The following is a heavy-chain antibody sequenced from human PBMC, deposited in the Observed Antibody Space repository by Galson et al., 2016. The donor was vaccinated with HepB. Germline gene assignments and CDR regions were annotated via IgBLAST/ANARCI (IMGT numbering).Heavy chain of an antibody. CDR2: ISAHNGNT. Sequence: SVKVSCKASGYSFLSHGISWVRQAPGQGLEWMGWISAHNGNTNYPQKLQGRVIMTTDTSTSTAYMELRSLGSDDTAVYYCARDDVWPNYYYYGMDVWGQGTTVTVSS. CDR3: ARDDVWPNYYYYGMDV. CDR1: GYSFLSHG. V-gene: IGHV1-18*01. D-gene: IGHD3-10*01. J-gene: IGHJ6*02.